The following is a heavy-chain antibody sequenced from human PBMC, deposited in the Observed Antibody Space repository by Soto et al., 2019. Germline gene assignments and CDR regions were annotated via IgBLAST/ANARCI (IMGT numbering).Heavy chain of an antibody. J-gene: IGHJ6*01. CDR3: TREGAYTSPPYYYFYAMDV. CDR2: MRAKAFGGTT. CDR1: GFTFRDYA. Sequence: PGGSLRLSCKGSGFTFRDYAISWVRQAPGKGLQWVGFMRAKAFGGTTEYATFVKGRFTISRDGSKSVAYLQMNSLETEDTAVYYCTREGAYTSPPYYYFYAMDVWGQGTRVTVSS. D-gene: IGHD2-2*01. V-gene: IGHV3-49*04.